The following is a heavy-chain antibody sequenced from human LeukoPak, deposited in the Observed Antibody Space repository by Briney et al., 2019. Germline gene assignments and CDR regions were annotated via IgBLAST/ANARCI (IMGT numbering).Heavy chain of an antibody. Sequence: GGSLRLSCAASGFTFSSYGMHWVRQAPGKGLEWVAFIRYDGSNKYYADSVKGRFTISRDNSKNTLYLQMNSLRAEDTAVYYCARDRYSSGWYGDFDCWGQGTLVTVSS. CDR1: GFTFSSYG. V-gene: IGHV3-30*02. CDR2: IRYDGSNK. J-gene: IGHJ4*02. CDR3: ARDRYSSGWYGDFDC. D-gene: IGHD6-19*01.